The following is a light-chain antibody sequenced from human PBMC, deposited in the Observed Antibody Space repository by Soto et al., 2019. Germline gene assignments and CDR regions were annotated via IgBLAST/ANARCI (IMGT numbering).Light chain of an antibody. CDR2: EVN. Sequence: QSALTQPPSASGSPGQSVTISCTGTSSDIGGYNSVSWYQQHPGKAPRLMIYEVNKRPSGVPDRFSGSKSGYTASLTVSGLRADDEAVYYCNSYAGGDSFDVIFGGGTKLTVL. CDR1: SSDIGGYNS. V-gene: IGLV2-8*01. J-gene: IGLJ2*01. CDR3: NSYAGGDSFDVI.